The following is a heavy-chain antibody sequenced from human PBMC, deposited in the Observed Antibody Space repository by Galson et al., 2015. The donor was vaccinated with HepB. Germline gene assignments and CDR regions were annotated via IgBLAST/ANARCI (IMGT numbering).Heavy chain of an antibody. CDR3: ARASDNRRDSSGWYLIY. V-gene: IGHV3-21*01. CDR1: GFTFSSYS. D-gene: IGHD6-19*01. J-gene: IGHJ4*02. Sequence: SLRLSCAASGFTFSSYSMNWVRQAPGKGLEWVSSISSSSSYIYYADSVKGRFTISRDNAKNSLYLQMNSLRAEDTAVYYCARASDNRRDSSGWYLIYWGQGTLVTVSS. CDR2: ISSSSSYI.